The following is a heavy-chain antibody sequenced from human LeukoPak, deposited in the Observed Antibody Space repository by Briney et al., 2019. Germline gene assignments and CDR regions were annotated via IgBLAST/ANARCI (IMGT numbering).Heavy chain of an antibody. Sequence: GGSLRLSCAASGFTFSHYGMHWVRQAPGKGLEWVAVIWYDGSNKFYADSVKGRFTISRDNSKNTLHLQINSLRAEDTAVYYCAKDEDYGDYVYYFDYWGQGTLVTVSS. V-gene: IGHV3-33*06. CDR2: IWYDGSNK. J-gene: IGHJ4*02. D-gene: IGHD4-17*01. CDR3: AKDEDYGDYVYYFDY. CDR1: GFTFSHYG.